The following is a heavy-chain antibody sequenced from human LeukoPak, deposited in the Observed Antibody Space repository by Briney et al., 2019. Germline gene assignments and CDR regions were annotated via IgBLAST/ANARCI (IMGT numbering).Heavy chain of an antibody. D-gene: IGHD3-22*01. CDR1: GGTFSSYA. Sequence: SVKVSCKASGGTFSSYAISWVRQAPGQGLEWMGGIIPIFGTANYAQKFQGRVTITTDESTSTAYMELSSPRSEDTAVYYCARGPRNVDYYDSSGLWDWGQGTLVTVSS. CDR3: ARGPRNVDYYDSSGLWD. V-gene: IGHV1-69*05. J-gene: IGHJ4*02. CDR2: IIPIFGTA.